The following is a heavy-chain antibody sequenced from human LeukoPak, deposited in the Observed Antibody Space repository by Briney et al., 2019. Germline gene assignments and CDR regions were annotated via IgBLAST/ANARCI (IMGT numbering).Heavy chain of an antibody. CDR1: GYTFTGYY. V-gene: IGHV1-2*02. Sequence: ASVKVSCKASGYTFTGYYMHWVRQAPGQGLEWMGWINPNSGGTNYAQKFQGRVTMTRDTSISTAYMELSRLRSGDTAVYYCARGHDDYGSGSYYNAMVDYWGQGTLVTVSS. CDR3: ARGHDDYGSGSYYNAMVDY. J-gene: IGHJ4*02. D-gene: IGHD3-10*01. CDR2: INPNSGGT.